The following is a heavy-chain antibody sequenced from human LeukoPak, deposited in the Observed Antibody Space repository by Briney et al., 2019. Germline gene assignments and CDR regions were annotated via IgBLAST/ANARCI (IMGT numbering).Heavy chain of an antibody. CDR3: ARGIAARPGNWFDP. J-gene: IGHJ5*02. D-gene: IGHD6-6*01. CDR2: IYYSGST. Sequence: SETLSLTCTVSGGSISSSSYYWGWIRQPPGKGLEWIGSIYYSGSTYYDPSPKSRVTMSVDTSKNQFSLKLSSVTAADTAVYYCARGIAARPGNWFDPWGQGTLVTVSS. V-gene: IGHV4-39*07. CDR1: GGSISSSSYY.